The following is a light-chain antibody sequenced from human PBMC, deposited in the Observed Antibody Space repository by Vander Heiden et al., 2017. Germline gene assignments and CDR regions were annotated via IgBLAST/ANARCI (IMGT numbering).Light chain of an antibody. CDR1: QSVSSSY. J-gene: IGKJ5*01. CDR2: GAS. V-gene: IGKV3-20*01. Sequence: EIVFTQTPGTLSLSPGEKATLSCRASQSVSSSYLAWYQQKPGQAPRLLISGASSRATGIPDRFSGSGSGTDFTLTISRLEPEDFAVYYCQQDGSSPITFGQGTQLEIK. CDR3: QQDGSSPIT.